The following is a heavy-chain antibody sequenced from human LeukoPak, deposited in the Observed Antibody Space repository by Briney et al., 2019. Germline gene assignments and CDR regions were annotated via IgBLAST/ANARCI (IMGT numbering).Heavy chain of an antibody. Sequence: GASVKVSCKVSGYTLTELSMHWVRQAPGIGLEWMGGFDPEDGETIYAQKFQGRVTMTEDTSTDTAYMELSSLRSEDTAVYYCATDLVGSPDFDYWGQGTLVTVSS. D-gene: IGHD6-6*01. V-gene: IGHV1-24*01. CDR2: FDPEDGET. CDR3: ATDLVGSPDFDY. J-gene: IGHJ4*02. CDR1: GYTLTELS.